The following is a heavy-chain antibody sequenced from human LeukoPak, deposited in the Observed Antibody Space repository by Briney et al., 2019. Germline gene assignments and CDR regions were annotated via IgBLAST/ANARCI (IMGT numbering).Heavy chain of an antibody. Sequence: GGSLRLSCAASGFTFSNAWMSWVRQAPGKGLEWVGRIKSKTDGGTTDYAAPVNGRFTISSDDSKNTLYLQMNSLKTEDTAVYYCTTSITGPYFDYWGQGTLVTVSS. CDR3: TTSITGPYFDY. V-gene: IGHV3-15*01. D-gene: IGHD1-14*01. J-gene: IGHJ4*02. CDR1: GFTFSNAW. CDR2: IKSKTDGGTT.